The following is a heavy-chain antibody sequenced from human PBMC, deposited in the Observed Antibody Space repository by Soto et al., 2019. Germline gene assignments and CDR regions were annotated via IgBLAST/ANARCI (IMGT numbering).Heavy chain of an antibody. Sequence: EVQLLESGGGLVQPGGSLRLSCAVSGFTFNSYAMSWVRQAPGKGLEWVSVISGSGGITYYADSVKGRFTISRDNSKNTLYLQMNSLRAEDTAVYCCAIGGVAATGVLRDWGQGTLVTVSS. J-gene: IGHJ4*02. CDR2: ISGSGGIT. V-gene: IGHV3-23*01. CDR3: AIGGVAATGVLRD. CDR1: GFTFNSYA. D-gene: IGHD6-13*01.